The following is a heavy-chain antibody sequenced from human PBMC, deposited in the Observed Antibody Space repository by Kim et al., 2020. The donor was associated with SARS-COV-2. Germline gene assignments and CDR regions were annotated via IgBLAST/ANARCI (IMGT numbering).Heavy chain of an antibody. CDR2: ISSSSSYI. Sequence: GGSLRLSCAASGFNFSSYSMNWVRQAPGKGLEWVASISSSSSYIYYADSVKGRFTISRDNAKNSLYLQMNSLRAEDTAVYYCARDYYVSRSTEPMSGYWGQETLVTVSP. J-gene: IGHJ4*02. CDR3: ARDYYVSRSTEPMSGY. D-gene: IGHD3-10*01. CDR1: GFNFSSYS. V-gene: IGHV3-21*01.